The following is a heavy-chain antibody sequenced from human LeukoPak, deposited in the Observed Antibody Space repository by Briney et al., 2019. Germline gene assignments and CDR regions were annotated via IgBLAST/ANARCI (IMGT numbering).Heavy chain of an antibody. CDR1: GFPVSSNY. J-gene: IGHJ4*02. Sequence: GGSLRLSCAASGFPVSSNYMSWVPQAPGKGLGWVSVIYSGGSTYYADSVKGRFTISRDNSKNTLYLQMNSQSAEDTAVYYCARGYSSGYCLDYWGQGTLVTVS. D-gene: IGHD3-22*01. CDR2: IYSGGST. V-gene: IGHV3-66*01. CDR3: ARGYSSGYCLDY.